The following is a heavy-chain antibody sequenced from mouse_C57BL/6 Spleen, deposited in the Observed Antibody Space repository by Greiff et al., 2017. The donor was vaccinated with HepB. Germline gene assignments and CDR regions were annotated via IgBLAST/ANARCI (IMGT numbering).Heavy chain of an antibody. CDR1: GFTFSDYY. Sequence: EVHLVESGGGLVQPGGSLKLSCAASGFTFSDYYMYWVRQTPEKRLEWVAYISNGGGSTYYPDTVKGRFTISRDNAKNTLYLQMSRLKSEDTAMYYCARHMDYGSPMDYWGQGTSVTVSS. CDR2: ISNGGGST. J-gene: IGHJ4*01. D-gene: IGHD1-1*01. V-gene: IGHV5-12*01. CDR3: ARHMDYGSPMDY.